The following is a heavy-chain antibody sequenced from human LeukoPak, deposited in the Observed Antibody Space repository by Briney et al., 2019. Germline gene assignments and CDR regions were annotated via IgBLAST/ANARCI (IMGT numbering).Heavy chain of an antibody. CDR3: VKEGVEYSYSYGDY. V-gene: IGHV3-30*18. D-gene: IGHD3-16*01. J-gene: IGHJ4*02. Sequence: GGSLRLSCAASGSSFNIYAMYWVSQAPGKGLEWVVLISYDGGDKYYAESMKGRITISRDNAENTLYLQMYDLRPGDIAFYFCVKEGVEYSYSYGDYWGQGTLVTVSS. CDR2: ISYDGGDK. CDR1: GSSFNIYA.